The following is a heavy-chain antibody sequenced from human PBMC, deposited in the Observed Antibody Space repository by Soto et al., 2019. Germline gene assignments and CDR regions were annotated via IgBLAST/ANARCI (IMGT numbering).Heavy chain of an antibody. CDR1: GYSFSSVG. CDR3: ARDLDGSGNYYTDY. J-gene: IGHJ4*02. Sequence: QVQLVQSGAEVKKPGASVKVSCKASGYSFSSVGISWVRQAPGQGLEWMGWISPYKGNTYYAQRLQGRVTMTTDTSTSAAYMELRSLRSDDTAIYYCARDLDGSGNYYTDYWGQGTLVTVSS. V-gene: IGHV1-18*01. D-gene: IGHD3-10*01. CDR2: ISPYKGNT.